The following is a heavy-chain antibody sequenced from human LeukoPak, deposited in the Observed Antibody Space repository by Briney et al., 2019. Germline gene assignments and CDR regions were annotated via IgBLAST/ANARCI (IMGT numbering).Heavy chain of an antibody. Sequence: PSETLSLTCAVSGGSISSSSYFWGWIRQPPGKGLEWIASVHYSGSTYYNPSLKSRLTISVDTSKNQFSLELSSVTAADTALYFCARQLYASGSYYAPMDVWGKGTTVTISS. CDR1: GGSISSSSYF. D-gene: IGHD3-10*01. V-gene: IGHV4-39*01. CDR3: ARQLYASGSYYAPMDV. CDR2: VHYSGST. J-gene: IGHJ6*03.